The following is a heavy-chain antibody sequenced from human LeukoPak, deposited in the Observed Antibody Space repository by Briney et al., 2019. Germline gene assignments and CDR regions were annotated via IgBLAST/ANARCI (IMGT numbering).Heavy chain of an antibody. CDR2: ISSNGGST. CDR3: ARTADSPTGSAPAAAGAFDY. CDR1: GFTFSSYA. V-gene: IGHV3-64*01. Sequence: GGSLRLSCAASGFTFSSYAMHWVRQAPGKGQEYVSAISSNGGSTYYANSVKDRFTISRDNSKNTLYLQMGSLRAEDMAVYYCARTADSPTGSAPAAAGAFDYWGQGTLVTVSS. D-gene: IGHD6-13*01. J-gene: IGHJ4*02.